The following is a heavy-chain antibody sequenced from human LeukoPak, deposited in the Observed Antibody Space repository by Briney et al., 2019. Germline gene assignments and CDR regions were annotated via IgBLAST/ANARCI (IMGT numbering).Heavy chain of an antibody. CDR2: ISYDGSNK. J-gene: IGHJ6*02. Sequence: PGRSLRLSCAASGFTFSSYAMHWVRQAPGKGLEWVAVISYDGSNKYYADSVKGRFTISRDNSKNTLYLQMNSLRAEDTAVYYCARGAGYYYYYGMDVWGQGTTVTVSS. CDR3: ARGAGYYYYYGMDV. CDR1: GFTFSSYA. V-gene: IGHV3-30-3*01.